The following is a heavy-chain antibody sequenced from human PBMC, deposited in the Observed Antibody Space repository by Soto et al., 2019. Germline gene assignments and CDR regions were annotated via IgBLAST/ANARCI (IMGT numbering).Heavy chain of an antibody. Sequence: QVQLVQSGAEVKNPGASVKVSCKTSGYTFTKYGVGWVRQAPGQGLEWMGWISGSSGNASYAEKVPGRITSTTVTSTSKAYIELRSLRPDETALYSCAREVAGLGGESDYWGQGTLVTVSS. CDR1: GYTFTKYG. V-gene: IGHV1-18*01. CDR2: ISGSSGNA. CDR3: AREVAGLGGESDY. J-gene: IGHJ4*02. D-gene: IGHD3-16*01.